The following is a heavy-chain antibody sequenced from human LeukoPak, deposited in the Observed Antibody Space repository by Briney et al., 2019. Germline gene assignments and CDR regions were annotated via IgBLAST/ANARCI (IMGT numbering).Heavy chain of an antibody. CDR1: GGSISSYY. V-gene: IGHV4-59*01. CDR3: ARDGFGEPYWDAFDI. J-gene: IGHJ3*02. Sequence: SETLSLTCTVSGGSISSYYWSWIRQPPGKGLEWIGYIYYSGSTNYNPSLKSRVTISVDTSKNQFSLKLSSVTAADTAVYYCARDGFGEPYWDAFDIWGQGTMVTVSS. D-gene: IGHD3-10*01. CDR2: IYYSGST.